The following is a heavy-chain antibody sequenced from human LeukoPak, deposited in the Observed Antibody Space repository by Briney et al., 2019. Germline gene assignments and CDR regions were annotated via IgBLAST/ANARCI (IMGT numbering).Heavy chain of an antibody. CDR1: GGSFSGHY. CDR2: INHSGST. CDR3: ARAQGYSGYDSGGRLNKESYFDY. D-gene: IGHD5-12*01. Sequence: PSETLSLTCAVYGGSFSGHYWSWIRQPPGKGLEWIGEINHSGSTNYNPSLKSRVTISVDTSKNQFSLKLSSVTAADTAVYYCARAQGYSGYDSGGRLNKESYFDYWGQGTLVTVSS. J-gene: IGHJ4*02. V-gene: IGHV4-34*01.